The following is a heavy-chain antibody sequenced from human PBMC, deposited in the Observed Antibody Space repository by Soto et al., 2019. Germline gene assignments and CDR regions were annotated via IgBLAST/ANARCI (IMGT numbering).Heavy chain of an antibody. Sequence: QVQLVKSGAEVKKPGSSVKVSCKASGGTFSSYTISWVRQAPGQGLEWMGRIIPILGIANYAQKFQGRVTITEDKSTITAYMELSSLRSEDTAVYYCASDKDYGLDYWGQGPLVTVSS. CDR2: IIPILGIA. J-gene: IGHJ4*02. CDR1: GGTFSSYT. V-gene: IGHV1-69*02. D-gene: IGHD4-17*01. CDR3: ASDKDYGLDY.